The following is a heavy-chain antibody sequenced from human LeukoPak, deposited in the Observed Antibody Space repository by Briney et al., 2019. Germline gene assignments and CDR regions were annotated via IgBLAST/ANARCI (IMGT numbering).Heavy chain of an antibody. J-gene: IGHJ6*02. V-gene: IGHV5-51*01. CDR1: GYSFTSYW. Sequence: GESLKISCKGPGYSFTSYWIGWVRQMPGKGLEWMGIIYPGDSDTRYSPSFQGQVTISADKSISTAYLQWSSLKASDTAMYYSARHGSYYDSSGYSYYYYGMDVWGQGTTVTVSS. D-gene: IGHD3-22*01. CDR3: ARHGSYYDSSGYSYYYYGMDV. CDR2: IYPGDSDT.